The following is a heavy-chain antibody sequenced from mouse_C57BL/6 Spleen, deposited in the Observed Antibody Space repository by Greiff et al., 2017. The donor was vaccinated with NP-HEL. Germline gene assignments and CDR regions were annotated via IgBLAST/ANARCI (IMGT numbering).Heavy chain of an antibody. J-gene: IGHJ4*01. CDR3: ASPNYYGSSYRYAMDY. CDR1: GFSLTSYG. Sequence: QVHVKQSGPGLVQPSQSLSITCTVSGFSLTSYGVHWVRQSPGKGLEWLGVIWSGGSTDYNAAFISRLSISKDNSKSQVFFKMNSLQADDTAIYYCASPNYYGSSYRYAMDYWGQGTSVTVSS. V-gene: IGHV2-2*01. D-gene: IGHD1-1*01. CDR2: IWSGGST.